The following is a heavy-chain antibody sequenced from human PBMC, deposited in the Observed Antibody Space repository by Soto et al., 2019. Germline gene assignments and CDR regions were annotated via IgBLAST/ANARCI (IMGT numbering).Heavy chain of an antibody. J-gene: IGHJ6*03. CDR2: MNPNSGNT. D-gene: IGHD2-15*01. V-gene: IGHV1-8*01. Sequence: ASLKVSCKASGYTFTSYDINWVRQATGQGLEGMGWMNPNSGNTGYAQKFKGRVTMTRNTSISTAYVELSSLRSEDTAVYYCARVSRGYCSGGSCYEHPALDYYYYYMDVWGKGTTVTVSS. CDR3: ARVSRGYCSGGSCYEHPALDYYYYYMDV. CDR1: GYTFTSYD.